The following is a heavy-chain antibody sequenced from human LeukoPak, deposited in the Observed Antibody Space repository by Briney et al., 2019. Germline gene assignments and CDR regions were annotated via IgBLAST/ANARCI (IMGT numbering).Heavy chain of an antibody. V-gene: IGHV3-30*02. CDR3: AEDQKLQPFHY. Sequence: GGSLRLSRAASGFIFSTYGMHWVRQAPGKGLEWVAFIQFDGSDEFYADSVKGRFTISRDNSKNTLYLQMNSLRAEDTSVYYCAEDQKLQPFHYWGQGTLVTVSS. D-gene: IGHD2-15*01. CDR1: GFIFSTYG. CDR2: IQFDGSDE. J-gene: IGHJ4*02.